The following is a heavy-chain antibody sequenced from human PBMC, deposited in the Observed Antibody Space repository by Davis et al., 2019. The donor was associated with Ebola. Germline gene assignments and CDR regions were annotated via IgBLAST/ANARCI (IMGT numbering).Heavy chain of an antibody. V-gene: IGHV4-4*02. D-gene: IGHD6-13*01. CDR3: ARDQGWIAAAGLDY. Sequence: SETLSLTCAVSGGSISSSNWWSWVRQHPGKGLEWLGEIYHSGSTNYNPSLQSRVTISVDKSKNQFSLKLSSVTAADTAVYYCARDQGWIAAAGLDYWGQGTLVTVSS. CDR1: GGSISSSNW. CDR2: IYHSGST. J-gene: IGHJ4*02.